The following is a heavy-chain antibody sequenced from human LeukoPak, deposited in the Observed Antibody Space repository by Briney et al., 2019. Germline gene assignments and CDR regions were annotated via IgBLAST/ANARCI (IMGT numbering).Heavy chain of an antibody. J-gene: IGHJ6*02. CDR3: ARVATMVRVGMDF. CDR1: GFTFSAYW. D-gene: IGHD3-10*01. CDR2: IRDDGSEE. Sequence: GGSLRLSCAASGFTFSAYWMTWVRQAPGRGLEWVANIRDDGSEEYYGDSVRGRFTISRGNAKNSLYLQMNSLRDEDTAVYYCARVATMVRVGMDFWGQGTTVTVSS. V-gene: IGHV3-7*01.